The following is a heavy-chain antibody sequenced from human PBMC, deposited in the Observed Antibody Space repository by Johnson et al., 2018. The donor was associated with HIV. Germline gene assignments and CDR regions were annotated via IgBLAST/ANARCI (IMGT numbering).Heavy chain of an antibody. D-gene: IGHD3-22*01. CDR2: IRYDGSNA. CDR3: ARECQYYYDSSGCTYDAFDI. V-gene: IGHV3-30*02. J-gene: IGHJ3*02. CDR1: GFTFSSYA. Sequence: QVQLMESGGGVVQPGRSLRLSCAASGFTFSSYAMHWVRLAPGKGLEWVAFIRYDGSNAYYGDSVKGRVTISRDNSKNRLYLQMNSLRDDDTALYYCARECQYYYDSSGCTYDAFDIWGQGTMVTVSS.